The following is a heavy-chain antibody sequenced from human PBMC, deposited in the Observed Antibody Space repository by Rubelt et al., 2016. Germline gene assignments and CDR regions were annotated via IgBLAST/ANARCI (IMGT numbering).Heavy chain of an antibody. CDR2: IKQDGSEK. D-gene: IGHD5-24*01. Sequence: QAPGKGLDWVAVIKQDGSEKYYVDSVKGRFTISRDNAKNSLYLQMNSLRAEDTAVYYCARPAVETDSDVFDYWGQGTLVTVSS. CDR3: ARPAVETDSDVFDY. J-gene: IGHJ4*02. V-gene: IGHV3-7*01.